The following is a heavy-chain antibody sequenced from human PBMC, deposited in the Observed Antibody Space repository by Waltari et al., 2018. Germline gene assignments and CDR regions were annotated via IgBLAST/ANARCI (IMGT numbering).Heavy chain of an antibody. CDR2: IIPILGIA. CDR3: ARVARDRIYYGSGSYFDP. D-gene: IGHD3-10*01. CDR1: GGTFSSYA. J-gene: IGHJ5*02. V-gene: IGHV1-69*10. Sequence: QVQLVQSGAEVKKPGSSVKVSCKASGGTFSSYAISWVRPAPGQGLEWMGGIIPILGIANYAQKFQGRVTITADKSTSTAYMELSSLRSEDTAVYYCARVARDRIYYGSGSYFDPWGQGTLVTVSS.